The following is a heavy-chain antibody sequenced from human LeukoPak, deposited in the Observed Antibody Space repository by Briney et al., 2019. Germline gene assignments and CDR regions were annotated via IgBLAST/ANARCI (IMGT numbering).Heavy chain of an antibody. V-gene: IGHV5-51*01. CDR2: IHPGDSNT. J-gene: IGHJ4*02. CDR1: GYSFTNYW. Sequence: GESLKISCKGSGYSFTNYWIAWVRQMPGKGLEWMGIIHPGDSNTRYSPSFQGQVTISVDKSITTAYLQWSSLKASDTAVYYCATGRYCSGTTCYSNLDFWGQGTLVTVSS. CDR3: ATGRYCSGTTCYSNLDF. D-gene: IGHD2-15*01.